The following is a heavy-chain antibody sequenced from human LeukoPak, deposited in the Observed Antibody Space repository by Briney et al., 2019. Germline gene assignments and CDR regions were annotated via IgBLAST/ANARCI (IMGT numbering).Heavy chain of an antibody. D-gene: IGHD3-22*01. CDR2: ISGSGGST. CDR1: GFTFSSYA. V-gene: IGHV3-23*01. CDR3: AKDRYSQPEGLYYDSSGFDY. Sequence: PGGSLRLSCAASGFTFSSYAMSWVRQAPGKGLEWVSAISGSGGSTYYADSVKGRFTISRDNSKNSLYLQMNSLRTEDTALYYCAKDRYSQPEGLYYDSSGFDYWGQGTLVTVSS. J-gene: IGHJ4*02.